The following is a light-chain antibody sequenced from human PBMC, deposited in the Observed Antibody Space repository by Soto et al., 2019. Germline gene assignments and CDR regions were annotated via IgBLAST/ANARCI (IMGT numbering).Light chain of an antibody. CDR3: QHYNYLPPKT. CDR1: QSFGNN. V-gene: IGKV3-15*01. CDR2: GAY. J-gene: IGKJ1*01. Sequence: EIVMTQSPATLSVSQGERTTLSCRASQSFGNNLAWYQQKPGQAPRLLIYGAYTRATGIPARFSGSGSGTDFTLTISSLQSEDFAVYYCQHYNYLPPKTFGQGTKVDVK.